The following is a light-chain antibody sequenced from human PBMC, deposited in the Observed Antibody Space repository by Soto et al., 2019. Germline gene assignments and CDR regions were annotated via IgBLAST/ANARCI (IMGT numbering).Light chain of an antibody. CDR3: HQYNTWPLT. V-gene: IGKV3-15*01. Sequence: EMVMSQSPVALSVSPGERPTLSCRASQAIMSDLAWYQQKPGQAPRLLISDVSTRATGTPARFNGSGSGTEFTLAISSLQFEDFAVYYCHQYNTWPLTFGGGTKVDIK. J-gene: IGKJ4*01. CDR1: QAIMSD. CDR2: DVS.